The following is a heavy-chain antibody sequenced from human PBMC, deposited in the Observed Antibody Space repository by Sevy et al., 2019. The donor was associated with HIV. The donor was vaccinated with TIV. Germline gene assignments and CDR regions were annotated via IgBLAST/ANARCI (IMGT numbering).Heavy chain of an antibody. CDR2: INSDGSST. Sequence: GGSLRLSCAASGFTFSSYWMHWVRQAPGKGLVWVSRINSDGSSTSYADSVKGRLTISRDNAKNTLYLQMNSLRAEDTAVYYCARVGIAAAGDYYYYMDVWGKGTTVTVSS. CDR1: GFTFSSYW. J-gene: IGHJ6*03. D-gene: IGHD6-13*01. V-gene: IGHV3-74*01. CDR3: ARVGIAAAGDYYYYMDV.